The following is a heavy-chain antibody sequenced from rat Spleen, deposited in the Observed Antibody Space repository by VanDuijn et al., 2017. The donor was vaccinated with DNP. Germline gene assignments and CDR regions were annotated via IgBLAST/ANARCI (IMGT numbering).Heavy chain of an antibody. J-gene: IGHJ1*01. CDR1: GFTFSNYG. CDR2: ISTGGGTT. CDR3: TRRLPGYKAHWYFDF. V-gene: IGHV5S13*01. Sequence: EVQLVESGGGLVQPGRSLKLSCAASGFTFSNYGMAWVRQTPTKGLEWVASISTGGGTTYYRDSVRGRFTISRDNAQNTLYLQMNSLRSEDTATYYCTRRLPGYKAHWYFDFWGPGTMVTVSS. D-gene: IGHD1-4*01.